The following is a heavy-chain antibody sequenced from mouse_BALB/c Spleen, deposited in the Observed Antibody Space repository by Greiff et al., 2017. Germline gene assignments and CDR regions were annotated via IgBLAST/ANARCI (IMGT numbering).Heavy chain of an antibody. CDR1: GFSLTSYG. V-gene: IGHV2-6-2*01. CDR3: ARHYYRYDGAMDY. D-gene: IGHD2-14*01. J-gene: IGHJ4*01. Sequence: VKLVESGPDLVAPSQSLSITCTVSGFSLTSYGVHWVRQPPGKGLEWLVVIWSDGSTTYNSALKSRLSISKDNSKSQVFLKMNSLQTDDTAMYYCARHYYRYDGAMDYWGQGTSVTVSS. CDR2: IWSDGST.